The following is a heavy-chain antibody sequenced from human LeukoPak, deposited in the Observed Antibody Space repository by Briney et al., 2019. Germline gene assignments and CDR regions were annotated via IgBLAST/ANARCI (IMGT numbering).Heavy chain of an antibody. CDR3: ARDLVLSSGWYPIDY. D-gene: IGHD6-19*01. CDR2: ISSSSSYI. Sequence: GGSLRLSCAASGFTFSSYSMNWVRQAPGKGLEWVSSISSSSSYIYYADSVKGRFTISRDNAKNSLYLQMNSLRAEDTAVYYCARDLVLSSGWYPIDYWGQGTLVTVSS. CDR1: GFTFSSYS. V-gene: IGHV3-21*01. J-gene: IGHJ4*02.